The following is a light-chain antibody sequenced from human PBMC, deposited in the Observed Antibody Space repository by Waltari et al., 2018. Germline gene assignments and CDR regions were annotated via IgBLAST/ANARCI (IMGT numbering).Light chain of an antibody. CDR3: QSYDTNNLYV. CDR1: SGNIASNF. J-gene: IGLJ1*01. CDR2: ENN. V-gene: IGLV6-57*04. Sequence: NFMLTQPHSVSESPGTAVTISCTRSSGNIASNFVQWFQQRPGSAPTTLIYENNHRPSEVPARFSAPIDTSSNSASLFISGLKTEDEAYYFCQSYDTNNLYVFGTGTKVTVL.